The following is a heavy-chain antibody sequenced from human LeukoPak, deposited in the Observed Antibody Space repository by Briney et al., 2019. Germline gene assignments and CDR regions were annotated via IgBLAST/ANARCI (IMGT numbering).Heavy chain of an antibody. CDR2: IIPIFGTA. Sequence: SVKVSCKASGGTFSSYAISWVRQAPGQGLEWMGGIIPIFGTANYAQKFQGRVTIATDESTSTAYMELSSLRSEDTAVYYCARARIAVAGLDAFDIWGQGTMVTVSS. CDR1: GGTFSSYA. D-gene: IGHD6-19*01. J-gene: IGHJ3*02. CDR3: ARARIAVAGLDAFDI. V-gene: IGHV1-69*05.